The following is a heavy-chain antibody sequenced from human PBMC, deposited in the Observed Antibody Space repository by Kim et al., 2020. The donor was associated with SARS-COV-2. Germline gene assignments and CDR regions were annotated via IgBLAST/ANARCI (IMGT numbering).Heavy chain of an antibody. CDR3: ARVTDYYDSSGLDP. Sequence: VEHGQGRFTISRDNAKNSLYLQMNSLRAEDTAVYYCARVTDYYDSSGLDPWGQGTLVTVSS. V-gene: IGHV3-7*01. J-gene: IGHJ5*02. D-gene: IGHD3-22*01.